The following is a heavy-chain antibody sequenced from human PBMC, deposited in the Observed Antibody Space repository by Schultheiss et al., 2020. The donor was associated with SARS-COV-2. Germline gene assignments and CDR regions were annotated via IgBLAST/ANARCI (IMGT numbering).Heavy chain of an antibody. V-gene: IGHV3-74*01. D-gene: IGHD3-16*02. CDR3: ARDMNMITFGGVIVDQYRGIDC. J-gene: IGHJ4*02. CDR1: GFTFSSYA. Sequence: GESLKISCAASGFTFSSYAMHWVRQAPGKGLVWVSRINSDGSSTSYADSVKGRFTISRDNAKNTLYLQMNSLRAEDTAVYYCARDMNMITFGGVIVDQYRGIDCWGQGTLVTVSS. CDR2: INSDGSST.